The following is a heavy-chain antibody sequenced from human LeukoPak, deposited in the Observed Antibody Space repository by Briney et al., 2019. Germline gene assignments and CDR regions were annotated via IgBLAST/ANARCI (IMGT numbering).Heavy chain of an antibody. CDR3: ATKQWLAPPPDS. J-gene: IGHJ4*02. Sequence: PGGSLRLSCAASGFTFRKYWMLWVRQAPGKGLESVSRINTDWTVTTYADSVKGRFTVSRYNADNTMFLQMNSVRDEDTAVYYCATKQWLAPPPDSWGQGTPVTVSS. CDR1: GFTFRKYW. V-gene: IGHV3-74*01. D-gene: IGHD6-19*01. CDR2: INTDWTVT.